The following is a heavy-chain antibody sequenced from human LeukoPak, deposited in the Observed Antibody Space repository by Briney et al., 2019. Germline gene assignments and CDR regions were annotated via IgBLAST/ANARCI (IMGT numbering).Heavy chain of an antibody. V-gene: IGHV3-13*01. J-gene: IGHJ6*02. CDR3: ARGSSSGCMDV. CDR2: IGTAGDT. Sequence: GGSLRLSCAASGFTFSSYDMHWVRQAPGKGLEWVSAIGTAGDTYYPGSVKGRFTISRENAKNSLYLQMNSLRAGDTAVYYCARGSSSGCMDVWGQGTTVTVSS. D-gene: IGHD6-19*01. CDR1: GFTFSSYD.